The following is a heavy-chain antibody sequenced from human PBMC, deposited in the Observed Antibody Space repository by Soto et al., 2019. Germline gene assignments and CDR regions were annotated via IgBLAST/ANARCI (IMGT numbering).Heavy chain of an antibody. CDR3: AGGFPLWFDP. D-gene: IGHD3-16*02. Sequence: ASVKVSCKASGFTFSNFVISWVRQAPGEGLEWMGWISPNSEKTKIAQRFQGRVTMTTDISTSTAYMELSSLRSEDTAVYYCAGGFPLWFDPWGQGTLVTVSS. J-gene: IGHJ5*02. V-gene: IGHV1-18*01. CDR2: ISPNSEKT. CDR1: GFTFSNFV.